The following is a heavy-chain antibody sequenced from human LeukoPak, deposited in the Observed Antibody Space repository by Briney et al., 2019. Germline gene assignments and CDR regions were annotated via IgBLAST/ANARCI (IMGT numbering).Heavy chain of an antibody. D-gene: IGHD3/OR15-3a*01. Sequence: GGSLRLSCVASGFSLSEYGIHWVRQAPGKGLEWLSFIRYDDSEYYADSVKGRFAISRDNSKNTLFLQMHSLRSEDTAVYYCAKDPVNHCARSVFYGLQTWGQGAVDIVSS. CDR3: AKDPVNHCARSVFYGLQT. V-gene: IGHV3-30*02. CDR2: IRYDDSE. J-gene: IGHJ1*01. CDR1: GFSLSEYG.